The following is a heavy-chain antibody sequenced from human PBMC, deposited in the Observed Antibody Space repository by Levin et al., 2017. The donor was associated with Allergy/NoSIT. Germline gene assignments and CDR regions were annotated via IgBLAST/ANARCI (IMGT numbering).Heavy chain of an antibody. CDR2: LFKDDTT. V-gene: IGHV3-53*01. CDR3: ARAEYSGYVAGHDY. J-gene: IGHJ4*02. CDR1: GFSVSDHY. D-gene: IGHD5-12*01. Sequence: GESLKISCAVSGFSVSDHYMSWFRQAPGKGLQCVSVLFKDDTTYYADSVKGRFTISRDNSKNTLYLQMNSLRAEDTAMYYCARAEYSGYVAGHDYWGQGTLVTVSS.